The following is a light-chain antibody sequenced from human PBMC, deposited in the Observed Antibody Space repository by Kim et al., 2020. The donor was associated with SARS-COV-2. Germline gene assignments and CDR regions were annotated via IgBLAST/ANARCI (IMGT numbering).Light chain of an antibody. J-gene: IGLJ2*01. Sequence: ASVKLTCTLSSGHSAYAIAWHQQRPEKGPRYLMKLNSDGSHSKGDGIPDRFSGFSSGAERYLTISSLQSEDEADYYCQTWGTGIRVFGGGTQLTVL. CDR3: QTWGTGIRV. CDR2: LNSDGSH. CDR1: SGHSAYA. V-gene: IGLV4-69*01.